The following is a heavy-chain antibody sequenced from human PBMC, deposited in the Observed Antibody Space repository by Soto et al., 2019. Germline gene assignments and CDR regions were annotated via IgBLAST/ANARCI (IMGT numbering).Heavy chain of an antibody. CDR3: ARRFSSSSFYFDY. CDR1: GFPFSSYA. V-gene: IGHV3-23*01. Sequence: GWSLRLSCAAPGFPFSSYAMSWVRHAPDKGLEWVSAIGFSGDITYYADSVKGRFTISRDNSKNTLYLQMNSLRAEDTAVYYCARRFSSSSFYFDYWGQGTLVTGSS. D-gene: IGHD6-6*01. CDR2: IGFSGDIT. J-gene: IGHJ4*02.